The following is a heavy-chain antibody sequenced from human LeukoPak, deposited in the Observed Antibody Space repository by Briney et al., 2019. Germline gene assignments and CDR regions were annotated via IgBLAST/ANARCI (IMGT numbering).Heavy chain of an antibody. CDR1: GYTFTSYG. Sequence: ASVKVSCKASGYTFTSYGISWVRQAPGQGLEWMGWISAYNGNTNYAQKLQGRVTMTTDTSTSTAYMELRSLRSEDTAVYYCARYDSSGYYYWFDPWGQGTLVTVSS. D-gene: IGHD3-22*01. V-gene: IGHV1-18*01. CDR3: ARYDSSGYYYWFDP. J-gene: IGHJ5*02. CDR2: ISAYNGNT.